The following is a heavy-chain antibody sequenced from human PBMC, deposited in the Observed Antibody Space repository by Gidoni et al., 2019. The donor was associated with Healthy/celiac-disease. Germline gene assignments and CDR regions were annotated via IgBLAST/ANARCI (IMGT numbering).Heavy chain of an antibody. J-gene: IGHJ4*02. CDR2: ISYDGSNK. CDR3: ARDRVGASGLDY. CDR1: GFTFSSYA. Sequence: QVQLVESGGGVVQPGRSLRLSCAASGFTFSSYAMHWVRQAPGKGLEWVAVISYDGSNKYYADSVKGRFTISRDNSKNTLYLQMNSLRAEDTAVYYCARDRVGASGLDYWGQGTLVTVSS. V-gene: IGHV3-30-3*01. D-gene: IGHD1-26*01.